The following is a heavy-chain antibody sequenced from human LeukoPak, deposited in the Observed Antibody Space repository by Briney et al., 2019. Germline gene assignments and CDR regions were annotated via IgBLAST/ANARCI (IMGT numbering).Heavy chain of an antibody. CDR1: GFDFNKSW. Sequence: PGGSLRLSCAGPGFDFNKSWMSWVRQAPGKGLEWVANIKGDGSRQKFVDSVKGRFTISRDNAKNSLFLQMNSLRAEDTAVYFCVRDAGWCKGDYWGQGTLVSVSS. J-gene: IGHJ4*02. CDR3: VRDAGWCKGDY. CDR2: IKGDGSRQ. D-gene: IGHD6-19*01. V-gene: IGHV3-7*01.